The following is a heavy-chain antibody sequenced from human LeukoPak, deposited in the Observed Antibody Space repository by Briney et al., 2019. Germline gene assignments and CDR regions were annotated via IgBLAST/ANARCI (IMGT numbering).Heavy chain of an antibody. CDR1: GGSISSSSYY. CDR3: ARRGSSWLFDY. Sequence: PSETLSLTCTVSGGSISSSSYYWGWIRQPPGKGLEWIGSIYYSGSTYYNPSLKSRVTISVDTSKNQFSLKLSSVTAADTAVYYCARRGSSWLFDYWGQGTLVTVSS. CDR2: IYYSGST. J-gene: IGHJ4*02. D-gene: IGHD6-13*01. V-gene: IGHV4-39*01.